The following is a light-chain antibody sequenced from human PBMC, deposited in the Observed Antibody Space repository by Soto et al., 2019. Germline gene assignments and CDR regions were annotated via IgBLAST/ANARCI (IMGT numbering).Light chain of an antibody. CDR1: QDISSF. V-gene: IGKV1-9*01. Sequence: IQLTQSPSSLSASIGDRVTIPFRASQDISSFLAWYQQKPGKAPKLLIYAASTLQSGVPSRFSGSGSGTDFTLTISSLQPEDFATYFCQQLNSYPLTFGQGTRLEIK. CDR2: AAS. J-gene: IGKJ5*01. CDR3: QQLNSYPLT.